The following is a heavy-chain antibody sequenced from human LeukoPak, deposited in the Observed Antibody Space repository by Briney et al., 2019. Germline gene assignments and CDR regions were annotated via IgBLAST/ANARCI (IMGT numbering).Heavy chain of an antibody. CDR3: ARDAVDTANAV. CDR1: GLTFSSSW. D-gene: IGHD5-18*01. CDR2: INSDGSIT. Sequence: GGSLRLSCVASGLTFSSSWMHWVRQAPGKGLVWVSRINSDGSITSYADSVKGRFTISRDNAKNTLYLQMNSLRAEDTAVYYCARDAVDTANAVWGQGTTVTVSS. J-gene: IGHJ6*02. V-gene: IGHV3-74*01.